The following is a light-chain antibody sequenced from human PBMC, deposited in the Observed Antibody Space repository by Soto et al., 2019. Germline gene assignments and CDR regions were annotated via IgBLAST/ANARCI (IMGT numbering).Light chain of an antibody. CDR1: QSVSSN. V-gene: IGKV3-11*01. CDR2: GAS. Sequence: TQSASTLSASIGDRVTITCRASQSVSSNLAWYQQNPGQAPRLFIYGASNRATGIPARFSGSGSGTDFTLTISSLEPEDFAVYYCQQRSNWLWTFGQGTKVDIK. CDR3: QQRSNWLWT. J-gene: IGKJ1*01.